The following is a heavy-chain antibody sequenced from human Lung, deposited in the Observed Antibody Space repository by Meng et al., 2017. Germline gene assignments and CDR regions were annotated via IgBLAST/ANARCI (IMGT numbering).Heavy chain of an antibody. CDR2: INRDGTKP. Sequence: EWRLLGSGGGFVPPGGALRLSCAASGFTFTDHWMHWVRQGPGKGLVWVSRINRDGTKPTYADSVKGRFTISRDNAKNTLYLQMNNLRAEDTAFYYCTNDRLNHWGQGALVTVSS. V-gene: IGHV3-74*01. D-gene: IGHD1-1*01. CDR3: TNDRLNH. CDR1: GFTFTDHW. J-gene: IGHJ1*01.